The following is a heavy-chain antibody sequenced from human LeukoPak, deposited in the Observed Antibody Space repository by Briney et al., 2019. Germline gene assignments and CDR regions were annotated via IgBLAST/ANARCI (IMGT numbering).Heavy chain of an antibody. CDR3: AKDIDFSGPYRFDL. CDR2: IWYDGSNK. Sequence: GGSLRLSCAASGFTFSSYGMHWVRQAPGKGLEWVAVIWYDGSNKYYADSVKGRFTISRDNSKSSLYLQMNSLSDEDTATYYCAKDIDFSGPYRFDLWGQGTLVTVS. J-gene: IGHJ4*02. D-gene: IGHD1-26*01. V-gene: IGHV3-30*02. CDR1: GFTFSSYG.